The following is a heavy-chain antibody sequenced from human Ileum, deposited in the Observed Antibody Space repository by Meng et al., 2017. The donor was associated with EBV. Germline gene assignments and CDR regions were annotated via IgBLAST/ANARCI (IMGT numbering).Heavy chain of an antibody. V-gene: IGHV4-61*01. CDR2: TYGSDI. J-gene: IGHJ4*02. CDR1: CGSVRSESFP. Sequence: QGELQESLPGPANAGVHVSLTRSVSCGSVRSESFPGSWSRKPPGGGLEWIGHTYGSDINYSPSFQSRVTISIDTAKNQLFFQLTSVTGADTAMYYCAYLRVGRGGVGSWGQGTLVTVSS. CDR3: AYLRVGRGGVGS. D-gene: IGHD3-16*01.